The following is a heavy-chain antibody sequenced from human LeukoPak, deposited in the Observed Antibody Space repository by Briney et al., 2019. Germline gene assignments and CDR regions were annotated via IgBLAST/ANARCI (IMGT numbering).Heavy chain of an antibody. CDR1: GGSISSSSYY. V-gene: IGHV4-39*01. CDR3: ARQGGEWELLIGSFDY. CDR2: IYSGGT. J-gene: IGHJ4*02. D-gene: IGHD1-26*01. Sequence: SETLSLTCTVSGGSISSSSYYWGWIRQPPGRGLEWIGRIYSGGTYYNPSLKSRGTISVDTSKNKFSLKLSSVTAADTAVYYCARQGGEWELLIGSFDYWGQGTLVTVSS.